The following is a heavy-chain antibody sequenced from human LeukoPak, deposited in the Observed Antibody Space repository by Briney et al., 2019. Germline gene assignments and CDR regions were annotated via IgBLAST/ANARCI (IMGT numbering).Heavy chain of an antibody. Sequence: ASVKVSCKASGYTFTDYYIHWVRQAPGQGLEWMGYIYPKSGDTIYAQKFQGRVTMTSDTSINTAYMELTRLRSDDTAVYYCARVDSGYAEGYFDYWGQGTLVTVSS. V-gene: IGHV1-2*02. CDR1: GYTFTDYY. CDR2: IYPKSGDT. CDR3: ARVDSGYAEGYFDY. D-gene: IGHD5-12*01. J-gene: IGHJ4*02.